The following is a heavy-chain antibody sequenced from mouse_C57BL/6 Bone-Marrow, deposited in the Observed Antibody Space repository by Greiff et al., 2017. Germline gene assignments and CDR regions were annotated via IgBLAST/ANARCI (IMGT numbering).Heavy chain of an antibody. J-gene: IGHJ2*01. Sequence: VQLQQSGPELVKPGASVKISCKASGYAFSSSWMNWVKQRPGKGLEWIGRIYPGDGDTNYNGKFKGKATLTADKSSSTAYMQLSSLTSEDSAVYFCARGGNYFYWGQGTTLTVSS. CDR2: IYPGDGDT. D-gene: IGHD2-1*01. CDR1: GYAFSSSW. V-gene: IGHV1-82*01. CDR3: ARGGNYFY.